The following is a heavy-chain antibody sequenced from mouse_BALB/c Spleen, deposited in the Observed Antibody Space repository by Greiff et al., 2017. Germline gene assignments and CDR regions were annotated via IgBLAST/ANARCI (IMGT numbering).Heavy chain of an antibody. D-gene: IGHD2-3*01. J-gene: IGHJ3*01. Sequence: EVKLVESGGGLVKPGGSLKLSCAASGFTFSSYAMSWVRQTPEKRLEWVASISSGGSTYYPDSVKGRFTISRDNARNILYLQMSSLRSEDTAMYYCARSSDDGYYGGFAYWGQGTLVTVSA. CDR3: ARSSDDGYYGGFAY. CDR1: GFTFSSYA. V-gene: IGHV5-6-5*01. CDR2: ISSGGST.